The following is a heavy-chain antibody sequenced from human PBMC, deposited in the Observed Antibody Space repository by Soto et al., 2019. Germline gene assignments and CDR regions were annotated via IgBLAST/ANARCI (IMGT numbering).Heavy chain of an antibody. Sequence: QVQLVQSGAEVKKPGSSVKVSCKASGGTFSSYAISWVRQAPGQGLEWMGGIIPIFGTANYAQKFQGRVTITADESTSTAYMELSSLRSDDTAVYYCARGPHPLYLGFYDYWGQGTLVTVSS. CDR2: IIPIFGTA. J-gene: IGHJ4*02. V-gene: IGHV1-69*01. CDR1: GGTFSSYA. CDR3: ARGPHPLYLGFYDY. D-gene: IGHD3-3*01.